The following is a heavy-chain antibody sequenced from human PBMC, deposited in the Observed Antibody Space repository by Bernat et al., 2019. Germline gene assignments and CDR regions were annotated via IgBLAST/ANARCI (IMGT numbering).Heavy chain of an antibody. J-gene: IGHJ4*02. CDR3: ARVLSDFWSGYTASPFNY. V-gene: IGHV1-46*01. CDR1: GYTFTGHA. CDR2: INPSGGST. D-gene: IGHD3-3*01. Sequence: QVQLVQSGSELKKPGASVKVSCKASGYTFTGHAMNWVRQAPGQGLEWMGIINPSGGSTSYAQKFQGRVTMTRDTSTSTVYMELSSLRSEDTAVYYCARVLSDFWSGYTASPFNYWGQGTLVTVSS.